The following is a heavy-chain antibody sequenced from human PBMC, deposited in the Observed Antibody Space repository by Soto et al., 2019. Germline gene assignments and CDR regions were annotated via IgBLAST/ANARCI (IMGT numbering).Heavy chain of an antibody. Sequence: ASVKVSCKASGGTFSSYAISWVRQAPGQGLEWMGGIIPIFGTANYAQKFQGRVTITADESTSTAYMELSSLRSEDTAVYYCARGTWQQLVFGPFDYWGQGTLVTVSS. CDR2: IIPIFGTA. V-gene: IGHV1-69*13. J-gene: IGHJ4*02. CDR1: GGTFSSYA. CDR3: ARGTWQQLVFGPFDY. D-gene: IGHD6-13*01.